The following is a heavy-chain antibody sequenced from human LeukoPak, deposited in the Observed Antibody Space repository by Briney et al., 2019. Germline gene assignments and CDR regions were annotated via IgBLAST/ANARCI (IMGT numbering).Heavy chain of an antibody. D-gene: IGHD2-15*01. CDR2: INTNTGNP. Sequence: ASVKVSCKASSYTFTRYGISWVRQAPGQGLEWMGWINTNTGNPTYAQGFTGRFVFSLDTSVSTAYLQISSLKAEDTAVYYCARRRGGYCSGGSCYWFDPWGQGTLVTVSS. CDR3: ARRRGGYCSGGSCYWFDP. V-gene: IGHV7-4-1*02. CDR1: SYTFTRYG. J-gene: IGHJ5*02.